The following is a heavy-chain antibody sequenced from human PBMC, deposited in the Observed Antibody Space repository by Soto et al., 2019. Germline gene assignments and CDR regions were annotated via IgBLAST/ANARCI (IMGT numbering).Heavy chain of an antibody. Sequence: GGSLRLSCAASGFTFSSYWMSWVRQAPGKGLEWVANIKQDGSEKYYVDSVKGRFTISRDNAKNSLYLQMNSLRAEDTAVYYCAREVVVVPAAPRTYYDFWSGYTNWGQGTLVTVSS. D-gene: IGHD3-3*01. J-gene: IGHJ4*02. CDR2: IKQDGSEK. V-gene: IGHV3-7*01. CDR1: GFTFSSYW. CDR3: AREVVVVPAAPRTYYDFWSGYTN.